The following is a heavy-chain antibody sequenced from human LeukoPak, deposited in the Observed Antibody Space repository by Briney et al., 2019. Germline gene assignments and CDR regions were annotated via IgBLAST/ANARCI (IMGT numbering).Heavy chain of an antibody. CDR1: GYTFTGYY. Sequence: ASVKVSCKASGYTFTGYYIHWVRQAPGQGLEWMRWINPNSGGTNYALKFQDRVTMTRDTSISTAYMELNSLRSDDTAVYYCARDGGDTLLRGITNWFDPWGQGNLVTVSS. J-gene: IGHJ5*02. V-gene: IGHV1-2*02. D-gene: IGHD3-10*01. CDR2: INPNSGGT. CDR3: ARDGGDTLLRGITNWFDP.